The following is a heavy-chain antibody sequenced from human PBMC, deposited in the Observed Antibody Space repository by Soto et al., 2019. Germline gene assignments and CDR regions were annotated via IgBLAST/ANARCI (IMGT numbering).Heavy chain of an antibody. D-gene: IGHD3-10*01. CDR3: ARAMVRGVIIYYYGMDV. CDR2: INHSGST. CDR1: GGSFSGYD. J-gene: IGHJ6*02. Sequence: PSETLSLTCAVDGGSFSGYDGSWIRQPPGKGLEWIGEINHSGSTNYNPSLKSRVTISVDTSKNQFSLKLSSVTAADTAVYYCARAMVRGVIIYYYGMDVWGQGTTVTVSS. V-gene: IGHV4-34*01.